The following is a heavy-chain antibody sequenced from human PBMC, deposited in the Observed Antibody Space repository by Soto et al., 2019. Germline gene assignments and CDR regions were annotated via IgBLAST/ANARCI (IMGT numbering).Heavy chain of an antibody. D-gene: IGHD3-16*02. V-gene: IGHV3-7*03. J-gene: IGHJ3*02. CDR2: IKQDGSEK. Sequence: WGSLRLSCAASGFTFSSYWMSWVRRAPGKGLEWVANIKQDGSEKYYVDSVKGRFTISRDNAKNSLYLQMNSLRAEDTAVYYCARDFYDYVWGSYRPISAFDIWGQGTMVTVSS. CDR1: GFTFSSYW. CDR3: ARDFYDYVWGSYRPISAFDI.